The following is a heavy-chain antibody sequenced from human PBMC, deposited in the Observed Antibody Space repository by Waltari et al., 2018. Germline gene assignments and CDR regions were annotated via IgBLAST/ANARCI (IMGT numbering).Heavy chain of an antibody. CDR3: ARDSYYDSSGYYYRDWYFDL. D-gene: IGHD3-22*01. CDR1: GFTFSSYE. J-gene: IGHJ2*01. V-gene: IGHV3-48*03. Sequence: EVQLVESGGGLVQPGGSLRLSCAASGFTFSSYEMNWVRQAPGKGLVWGSYISSSGSTIYYADSVKGRFTISRDNAKNSLYLQMNSLRAEDTAVYYCARDSYYDSSGYYYRDWYFDLWGRGTLVTVSS. CDR2: ISSSGSTI.